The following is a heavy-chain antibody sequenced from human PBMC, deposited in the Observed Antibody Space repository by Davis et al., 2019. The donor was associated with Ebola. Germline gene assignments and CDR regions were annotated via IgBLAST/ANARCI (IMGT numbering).Heavy chain of an antibody. CDR1: GFTFSNYG. J-gene: IGHJ5*02. Sequence: GESLKISCAASGFTFSNYGMHWVRLGPGKGLEWVAAMSYDGRDKFYADSVKGRFTISRDNSKHTLYLQMNSLSAEDTALYYCAKDVKDCSSSDCYTYSLYNWFDPWGQGTLVTVSS. CDR3: AKDVKDCSSSDCYTYSLYNWFDP. CDR2: MSYDGRDK. D-gene: IGHD2-21*01. V-gene: IGHV3-30*18.